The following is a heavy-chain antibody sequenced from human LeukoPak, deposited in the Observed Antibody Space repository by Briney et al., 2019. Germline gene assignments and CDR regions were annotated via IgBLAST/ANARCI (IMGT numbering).Heavy chain of an antibody. CDR3: ARDPHYGDILNDPFDI. J-gene: IGHJ3*02. D-gene: IGHD4-17*01. CDR2: INCSGST. CDR1: GGSISRYY. Sequence: SETLSLTCTASGGSISRYYWSWIRQPPGKGLEWIGYINCSGSTKYSPSLKSRVTISVDTSKNQFSLKLSSVTAADTAVYYCARDPHYGDILNDPFDIWGQGTMVTVSS. V-gene: IGHV4-59*01.